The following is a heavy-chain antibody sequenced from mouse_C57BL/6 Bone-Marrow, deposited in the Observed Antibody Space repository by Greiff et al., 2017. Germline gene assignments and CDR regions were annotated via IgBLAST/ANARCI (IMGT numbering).Heavy chain of an antibody. CDR1: GFNIKDDY. CDR3: TTDNWDDAY. J-gene: IGHJ3*01. D-gene: IGHD4-1*02. V-gene: IGHV14-4*01. CDR2: IDPENGDT. Sequence: VQLQQSGAELVRPGASVKLSCTASGFNIKDDYMHWVKQRPEQGLEWIGWIDPENGDTEYASKFQGKATITADTSSHTAYLQLSSLTSEDTAVYYCTTDNWDDAYWGQGTLVTVSA.